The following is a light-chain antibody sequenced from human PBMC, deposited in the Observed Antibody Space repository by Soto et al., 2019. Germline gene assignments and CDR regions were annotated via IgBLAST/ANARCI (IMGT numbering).Light chain of an antibody. CDR1: QSISSW. CDR3: QLRT. Sequence: DIQMTPFPSTLSASVGDRVTITCRASQSISSWLAWYQQKPGKAPKLLIYDASSLESGVPSRFSGSGSGTEFTLTISSLQPDDFATYYSQLRTFGQGTKVDIK. J-gene: IGKJ1*01. V-gene: IGKV1-5*01. CDR2: DAS.